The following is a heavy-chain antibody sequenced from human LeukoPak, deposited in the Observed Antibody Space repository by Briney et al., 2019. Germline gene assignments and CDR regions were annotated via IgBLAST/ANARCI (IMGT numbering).Heavy chain of an antibody. D-gene: IGHD1-7*01. V-gene: IGHV4-61*01. CDR2: IYYSGST. CDR3: AREFLGTTTPLFDY. Sequence: PSDTLSLTCTVSGVSVSSVSYYWSWIRQPPGKGLEWIGNIYYSGSTNYNPSLKSRVTISVDTSKNQFSLKLTSVTAADTAVYYCAREFLGTTTPLFDYWGQGTLVTVSS. CDR1: GVSVSSVSYY. J-gene: IGHJ4*02.